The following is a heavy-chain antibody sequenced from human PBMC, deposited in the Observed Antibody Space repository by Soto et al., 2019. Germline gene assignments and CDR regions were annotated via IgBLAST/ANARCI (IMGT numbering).Heavy chain of an antibody. CDR1: GLTFSSYS. Sequence: EVQLVESGGGLVKPGGSLRLSCAASGLTFSSYSMKWVRQAPGKGLEWVSSISSSSSYLYYADSVKGRFTISRDNAYNSLYLQMNSLRVEDTAVYYCARSRNYYDTPDAFDIWGQGTMVTVSS. V-gene: IGHV3-21*01. D-gene: IGHD3-22*01. CDR2: ISSSSSYL. CDR3: ARSRNYYDTPDAFDI. J-gene: IGHJ3*02.